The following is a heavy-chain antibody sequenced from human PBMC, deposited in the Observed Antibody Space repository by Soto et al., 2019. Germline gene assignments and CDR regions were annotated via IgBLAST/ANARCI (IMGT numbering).Heavy chain of an antibody. D-gene: IGHD2-2*01. CDR3: ARDVSGPGATYVMDV. Sequence: GASVKVSCKASGYIFTNYGITWVRQAPGQGLEWMGWISVYNGNTNYTQNFQGRVTMTTDASTSTAYMELRSLTYDDTAVYYCARDVSGPGATYVMDVWGQGTTVTVSS. CDR2: ISVYNGNT. CDR1: GYIFTNYG. J-gene: IGHJ6*02. V-gene: IGHV1-18*04.